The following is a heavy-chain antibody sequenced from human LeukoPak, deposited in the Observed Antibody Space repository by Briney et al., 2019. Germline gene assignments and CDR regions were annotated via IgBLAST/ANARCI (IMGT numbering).Heavy chain of an antibody. D-gene: IGHD3-10*01. CDR3: ARLEYYYVSGNYYKLFDY. CDR2: IWSDGSNK. CDR1: GFTFSSYG. Sequence: GGSLRLSCAASGFTFSSYGIHWVRQAPGKGLEWVAVIWSDGSNKYHADSVKGRFTISRDNAKNSLYLQMNSPRDEGTAVYYCARLEYYYVSGNYYKLFDYWGQGTLVTVCS. J-gene: IGHJ4*02. V-gene: IGHV3-33*01.